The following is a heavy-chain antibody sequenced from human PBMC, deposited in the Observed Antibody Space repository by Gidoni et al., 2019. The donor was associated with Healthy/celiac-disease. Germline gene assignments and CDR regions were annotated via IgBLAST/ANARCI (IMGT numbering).Heavy chain of an antibody. CDR3: AREEVRGVYYYYYYMDV. V-gene: IGHV1-3*01. CDR2: INAGNGNT. Sequence: QVQLVQSGAEGKKPGASVKVSCKASGYTFTSYAMHWVRQAPGQRLEWMGWINAGNGNTKYSQKFQGRVTITRDTSASTAYMELSSLRSEDTAVYYCAREEVRGVYYYYYYMDVWGKGTTVTVSS. D-gene: IGHD3-10*01. J-gene: IGHJ6*03. CDR1: GYTFTSYA.